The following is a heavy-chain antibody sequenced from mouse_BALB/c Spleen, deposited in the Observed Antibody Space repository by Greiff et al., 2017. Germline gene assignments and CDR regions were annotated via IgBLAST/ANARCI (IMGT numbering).Heavy chain of an antibody. V-gene: IGHV5-4*02. J-gene: IGHJ2*01. CDR2: ISDGGSYT. D-gene: IGHD2-3*01. CDR1: GFTFSDYY. CDR3: ARWLLLYYFDY. Sequence: EVQLVESGGGLVKPGGSLKLSCAASGFTFSDYYMYWVRQTPEKRLEWVATISDGGSYTYYPDSVKGRFTISRDNAKNNLYLQMSSLKSEDTAMYYCARWLLLYYFDYWGQGTTLTVSS.